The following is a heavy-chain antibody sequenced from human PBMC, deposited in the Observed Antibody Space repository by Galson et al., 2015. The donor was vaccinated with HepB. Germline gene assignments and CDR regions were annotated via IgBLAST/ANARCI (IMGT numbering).Heavy chain of an antibody. V-gene: IGHV3-15*07. Sequence: SLRLSCAASGFTFSNTWMNWVRQAPGKGLEWVGHIKARVEGGTTDYATPVKGRFTISRDDSKNTLYLQMNSLKTEDTAVYYCTTPQYYDFLSGHQTARGLDYWGQGTLVTVSS. CDR2: IKARVEGGTT. D-gene: IGHD3-3*01. CDR1: GFTFSNTW. CDR3: TTPQYYDFLSGHQTARGLDY. J-gene: IGHJ4*02.